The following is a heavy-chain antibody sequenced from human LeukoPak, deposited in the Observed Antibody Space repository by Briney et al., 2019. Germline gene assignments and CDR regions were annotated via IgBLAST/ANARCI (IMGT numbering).Heavy chain of an antibody. V-gene: IGHV3-23*01. CDR3: AKDSVYYGSGSPIGH. J-gene: IGHJ4*02. CDR2: ISGSDGGT. Sequence: GGSLRLSCGASGFTFSSNAMNWVRQAPGKGLEWVSAISGSDGGTYYADSVKGRFTISRDNSKNTLYLQLNSLRAEDTAVCYCAKDSVYYGSGSPIGHWGQGTLVTVSS. CDR1: GFTFSSNA. D-gene: IGHD3-10*01.